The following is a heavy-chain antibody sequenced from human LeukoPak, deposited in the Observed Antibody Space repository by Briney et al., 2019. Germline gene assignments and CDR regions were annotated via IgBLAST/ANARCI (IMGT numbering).Heavy chain of an antibody. CDR2: INPSGGST. CDR3: ARGPSFITMMPGFDY. Sequence: ASVKVSCKASGGTFSSYAISWVRQAPGQGLEWMGIINPSGGSTSYAQKFQGRVTMTRDTSTSTVYMELSSLRSEDTAVYYCARGPSFITMMPGFDYWGQGTLVTVSS. J-gene: IGHJ4*02. V-gene: IGHV1-46*01. D-gene: IGHD3-22*01. CDR1: GGTFSSYA.